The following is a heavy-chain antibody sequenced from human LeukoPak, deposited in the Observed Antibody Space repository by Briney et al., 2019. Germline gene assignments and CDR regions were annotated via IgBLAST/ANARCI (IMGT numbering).Heavy chain of an antibody. CDR1: GFTFSSYS. D-gene: IGHD6-13*01. Sequence: GGSLRLSCAASGFTFSSYSMNWVRQAPGKGLEWVSSISSSSSYIYYADSVKGRFTISRDNAKNSLYLQMNSLRAEDTAVYYCASRKAAAGGSYWGQGTLVTVSS. J-gene: IGHJ4*02. V-gene: IGHV3-21*01. CDR2: ISSSSSYI. CDR3: ASRKAAAGGSY.